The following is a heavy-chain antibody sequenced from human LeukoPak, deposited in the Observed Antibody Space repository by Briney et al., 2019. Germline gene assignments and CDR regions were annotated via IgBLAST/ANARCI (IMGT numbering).Heavy chain of an antibody. J-gene: IGHJ5*02. V-gene: IGHV1-18*01. CDR3: ARDMSVAGTDNWFDP. D-gene: IGHD6-19*01. Sequence: ASVKVSCKASGYTFTSYGISWVRQAPGQGLEWMGWISAYNGNTNYAPKLQGRVTMTTDTSTSTAYMELRSLRSDDTAVYYCARDMSVAGTDNWFDPWGQGTLVTVSS. CDR2: ISAYNGNT. CDR1: GYTFTSYG.